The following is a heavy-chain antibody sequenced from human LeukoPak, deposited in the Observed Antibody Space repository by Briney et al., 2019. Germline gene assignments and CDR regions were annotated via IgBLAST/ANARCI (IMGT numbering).Heavy chain of an antibody. V-gene: IGHV3-7*01. CDR1: GFTFSSYW. D-gene: IGHD5-24*01. J-gene: IGHJ4*02. CDR2: IKQDGSEK. Sequence: GGSLRLSCAASGFTFSSYWMSWVRQAPGKGLEWVANIKQDGSEKYYVDSVKGRFTISRDNAKNSLYLQMNSLRAENTAVYYCARVPSDGYRYFDYWGQGTLVTVSS. CDR3: ARVPSDGYRYFDY.